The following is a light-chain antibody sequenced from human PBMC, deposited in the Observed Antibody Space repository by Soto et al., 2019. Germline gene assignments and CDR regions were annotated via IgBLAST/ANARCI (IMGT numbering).Light chain of an antibody. J-gene: IGLJ1*01. Sequence: QSALTQPASVSGSPGQSITISCTGTSSDVGAYNFVSWHQQHPGKAPKLMIYNVYDRPSGISYRFSGSKSGNTASLTISGHQGEYEADDYCSAYTVSRTYVFGTGTKLTVL. V-gene: IGLV2-14*03. CDR1: SSDVGAYNF. CDR3: SAYTVSRTYV. CDR2: NVY.